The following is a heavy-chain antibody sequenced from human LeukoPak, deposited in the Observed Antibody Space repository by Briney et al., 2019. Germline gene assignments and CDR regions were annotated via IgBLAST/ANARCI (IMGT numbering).Heavy chain of an antibody. Sequence: SETLSLTRTVSGGSISNYYWTWIRQPPGKGLEWIGYVYSSGNTNYNPSLNSRVTISLDTSKNQFHLMLRSLTAADTAVYYCARRYTASPGERFDYWGQGTLVTVSS. J-gene: IGHJ4*02. CDR2: VYSSGNT. V-gene: IGHV4-59*08. CDR1: GGSISNYY. CDR3: ARRYTASPGERFDY. D-gene: IGHD2-2*02.